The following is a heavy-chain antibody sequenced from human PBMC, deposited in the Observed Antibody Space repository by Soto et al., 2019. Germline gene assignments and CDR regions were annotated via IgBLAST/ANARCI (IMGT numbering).Heavy chain of an antibody. Sequence: GGSLRLSCAASGFTFGSYVMSWVRQAPGRGLELVSVISANGAGTKYADSVKGRFTISRDNSRNTMYLQMNSLRAEDTAIYYCAKLYYHDSTGFFRHFDYWGQGXRVTVSS. D-gene: IGHD3-22*01. CDR3: AKLYYHDSTGFFRHFDY. V-gene: IGHV3-23*01. CDR1: GFTFGSYV. CDR2: ISANGAGT. J-gene: IGHJ4*02.